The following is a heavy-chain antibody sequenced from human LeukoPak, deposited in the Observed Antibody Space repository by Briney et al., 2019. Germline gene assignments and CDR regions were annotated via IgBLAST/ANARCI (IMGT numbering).Heavy chain of an antibody. D-gene: IGHD3-10*01. CDR3: AKDWGYYGSGSYSFDY. V-gene: IGHV3-53*05. CDR1: GFSVSSNY. J-gene: IGHJ4*02. CDR2: LYSAGST. Sequence: GGSLRLSCAASGFSVSSNYMSWVRQAPGKGLEWVSVLYSAGSTYYADFVKGRFTISRDNSKNTLYLQMNSLRAEDTAVYYCAKDWGYYGSGSYSFDYWGQGTLVTVSS.